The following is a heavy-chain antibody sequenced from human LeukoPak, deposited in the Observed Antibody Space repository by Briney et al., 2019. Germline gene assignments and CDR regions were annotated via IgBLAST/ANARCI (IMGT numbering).Heavy chain of an antibody. J-gene: IGHJ4*02. CDR1: GFTFSNAW. Sequence: PGGSLRLSCAASGFTFSNAWMSWVRQAPGKGLEWVGRIKSKTDGGTTDYAAPVKGRFTISRDDSKNTLYLQMNSLKTEDTAVYYCAKDQSRGYDYVWGSYDYWGQGTLVTVSS. V-gene: IGHV3-15*01. CDR3: AKDQSRGYDYVWGSYDY. CDR2: IKSKTDGGTT. D-gene: IGHD3-16*01.